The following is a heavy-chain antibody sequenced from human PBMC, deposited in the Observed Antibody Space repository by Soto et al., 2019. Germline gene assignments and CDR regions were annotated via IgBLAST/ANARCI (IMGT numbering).Heavy chain of an antibody. CDR1: GFTFSSYA. CDR3: AKAQSVAGTRSPGAFGYYYYGMDV. D-gene: IGHD6-19*01. CDR2: ISGSGGST. V-gene: IGHV3-23*01. Sequence: HPGGSLRLSCAAPGFTFSSYAMSWVRQAPGKGLEWVSAISGSGGSTYYADSVKGRFTISRDNSKNTLYLQMNSLRAEDTAVYYCAKAQSVAGTRSPGAFGYYYYGMDVWGQGTTVTVSS. J-gene: IGHJ6*02.